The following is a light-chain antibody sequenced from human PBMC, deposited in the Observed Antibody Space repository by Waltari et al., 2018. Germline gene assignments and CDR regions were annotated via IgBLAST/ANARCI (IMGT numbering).Light chain of an antibody. CDR2: TDN. CDR3: ASWDDTVDGPV. J-gene: IGLJ3*02. CDR1: GPNVGSNP. V-gene: IGLV1-44*01. Sequence: QSVLTQVPSASGTPGQKVTISCSGGGPNVGSNPLHWYQALPVTAPTLLIHTDNQRPSGVPDRFSASKSGTSASLAISGLRSEDEAEYYCASWDDTVDGPVFGGGTKVTVL.